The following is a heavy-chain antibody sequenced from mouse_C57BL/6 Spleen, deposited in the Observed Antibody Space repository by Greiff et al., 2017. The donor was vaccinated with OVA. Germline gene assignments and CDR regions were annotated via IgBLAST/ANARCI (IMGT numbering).Heavy chain of an antibody. Sequence: EVQLVESGPGMVKPSQSLSLTCTVTGYSITSGYDWHWIRHFPGNKLEWMGYISYSGSTNYNPSLKSRISITHDTSKNHFFLKLNSVTTEDTATYYCARGPYDYDDGYWYFDVWGTGTTVTVSS. CDR1: GYSITSGYD. D-gene: IGHD2-4*01. CDR2: ISYSGST. CDR3: ARGPYDYDDGYWYFDV. V-gene: IGHV3-1*01. J-gene: IGHJ1*03.